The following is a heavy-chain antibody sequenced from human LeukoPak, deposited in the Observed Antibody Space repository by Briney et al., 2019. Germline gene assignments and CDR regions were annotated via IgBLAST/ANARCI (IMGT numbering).Heavy chain of an antibody. CDR1: GFTFSNHW. J-gene: IGHJ4*02. Sequence: GGSLRLSCAASGFTFSNHWMHWVRQPPGKGLVWVSRINSDGSNTAYADSVKGRFTIYRDNAKNTRFLQMNSLRAEDTAVYYCTSDTVNTAVGIDYWGQGTLVTVSS. CDR2: INSDGSNT. V-gene: IGHV3-74*01. CDR3: TSDTVNTAVGIDY. D-gene: IGHD5-18*01.